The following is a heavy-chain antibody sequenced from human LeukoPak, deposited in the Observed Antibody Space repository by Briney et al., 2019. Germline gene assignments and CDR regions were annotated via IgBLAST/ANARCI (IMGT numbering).Heavy chain of an antibody. CDR1: GGSFSGYY. Sequence: PSETLSLTCAVYGGSFSGYYWSWIRQPPGKGLEWIGEINHSGSTNYNPSLKSRVTISVDTSKNQFSLKLSSVTAADTAVYYCARGRPIFGVAYDMDVWGKGTTVTVSS. J-gene: IGHJ6*03. D-gene: IGHD3-3*01. CDR2: INHSGST. CDR3: ARGRPIFGVAYDMDV. V-gene: IGHV4-34*01.